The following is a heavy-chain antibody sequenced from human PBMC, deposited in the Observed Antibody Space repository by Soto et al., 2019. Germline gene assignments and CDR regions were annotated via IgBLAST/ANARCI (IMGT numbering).Heavy chain of an antibody. J-gene: IGHJ4*02. CDR3: AKDILPVILVVVPAAMTSGCDY. D-gene: IGHD2-2*01. CDR1: GFTFDDYA. CDR2: ISWNSGSI. Sequence: EVQLVESGGGLVQPGRSLRLSCAASGFTFDDYAMHWVRQAPGKGLEWVSGISWNSGSIGYADSVKGRFTISRDNAKNSLYLQMNSLRAEDTAFYYCAKDILPVILVVVPAAMTSGCDYWGQGTLVTVSS. V-gene: IGHV3-9*01.